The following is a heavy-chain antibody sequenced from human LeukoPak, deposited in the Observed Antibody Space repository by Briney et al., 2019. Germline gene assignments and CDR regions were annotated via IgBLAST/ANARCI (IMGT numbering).Heavy chain of an antibody. CDR3: ARAALGTYYGDQRVPFDD. V-gene: IGHV4-59*01. Sequence: SETLSLTCAVSGGSINNYYWSWIRQPPGKGLEWIGYIYYSGSTNYNPSLQSRVSVSVDTSKNQFSLKLNSVTAADTAVYYCARAALGTYYGDQRVPFDDWGQGTLVTVSS. D-gene: IGHD4-17*01. J-gene: IGHJ4*02. CDR1: GGSINNYY. CDR2: IYYSGST.